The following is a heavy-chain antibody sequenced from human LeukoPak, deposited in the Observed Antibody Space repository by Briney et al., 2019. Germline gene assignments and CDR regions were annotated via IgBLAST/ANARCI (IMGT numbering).Heavy chain of an antibody. D-gene: IGHD1-26*01. CDR2: IYYSGST. CDR1: GGSISSSSYY. V-gene: IGHV4-39*01. J-gene: IGHJ4*02. CDR3: ALGIAGAFDY. Sequence: SETLSLTCTVSGGSISSSSYYWGWIRQPPGKGLEWIGSIYYSGSTYCNPSLKSRVTISVDTSKNQFSLKLSPVTAADTAVYYCALGIAGAFDYWGQGTLVTVSS.